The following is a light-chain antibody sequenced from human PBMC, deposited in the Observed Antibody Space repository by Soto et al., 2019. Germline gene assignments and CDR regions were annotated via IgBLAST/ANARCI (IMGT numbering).Light chain of an antibody. CDR3: CSYAGNFIWV. CDR1: SRDVGAYNY. J-gene: IGLJ3*02. Sequence: QAVLTQPPSASGSPGQSVTISCTGTSRDVGAYNYVSWYQQHPGKAPKVMIYEVNKRPSGVPDRFSGSKSGNTASLTVSGLQADDEADYYCCSYAGNFIWVFGGGTKLTVL. V-gene: IGLV2-8*01. CDR2: EVN.